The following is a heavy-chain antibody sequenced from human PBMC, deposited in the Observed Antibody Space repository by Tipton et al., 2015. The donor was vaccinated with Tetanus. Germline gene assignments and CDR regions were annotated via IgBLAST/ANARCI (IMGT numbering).Heavy chain of an antibody. V-gene: IGHV3-30*18. J-gene: IGHJ5*02. CDR3: AKDPYGSGVNWFDP. CDR1: GFTFSSYG. Sequence: SLRLSCAASGFTFSSYGMHWVRQAPGKGLEWVAVISYDGSNKYYADSVKGRFTISRDNSKNTLYLQMNSLRAEDTAVYYCAKDPYGSGVNWFDPWGQGTLVTVSS. CDR2: ISYDGSNK. D-gene: IGHD3-10*01.